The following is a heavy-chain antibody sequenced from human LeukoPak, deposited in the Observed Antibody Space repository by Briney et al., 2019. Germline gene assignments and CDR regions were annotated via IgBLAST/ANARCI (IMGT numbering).Heavy chain of an antibody. CDR1: GFTFSSCA. Sequence: GSLRLSCAASGFTFSSCAMSWVRQAPGKGLQWASAISASGRTTFYADSVKGRFTISRDNSKNTLYLQMNSLRAEDTAVYYCAKDRAQTPLKYWGQGTLVTVSS. J-gene: IGHJ4*02. D-gene: IGHD3-10*01. CDR3: AKDRAQTPLKY. V-gene: IGHV3-23*01. CDR2: ISASGRTT.